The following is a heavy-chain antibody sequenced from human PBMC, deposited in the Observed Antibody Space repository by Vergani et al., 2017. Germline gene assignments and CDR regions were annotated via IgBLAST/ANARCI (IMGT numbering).Heavy chain of an antibody. CDR2: IGSKANSYAT. D-gene: IGHD3-22*01. CDR3: TRQVVYDSSGYRDY. Sequence: EVQLVESGGGLVQPGGSLKLSCAASGFTLSGSAMHWVRQASGKGLEWVGRIGSKANSYATAYAASVKGRFTISRDDSKNTAYLQMNSLKTEDTAVYYCTRQVVYDSSGYRDYWGQGTLVTVSS. J-gene: IGHJ4*02. CDR1: GFTLSGSA. V-gene: IGHV3-73*01.